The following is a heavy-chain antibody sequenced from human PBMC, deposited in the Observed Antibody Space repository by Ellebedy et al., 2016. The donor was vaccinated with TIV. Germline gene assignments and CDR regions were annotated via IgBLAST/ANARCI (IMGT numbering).Heavy chain of an antibody. CDR3: SRDPYQHIGY. D-gene: IGHD2-2*01. CDR2: IYSGGST. CDR1: GFTFSDYT. J-gene: IGHJ4*02. V-gene: IGHV3-66*01. Sequence: GESLKISCAASGFTFSDYTMNWVRQAPGKGLEWLSVIYSGGSTYYADSVKGRFTVYRDNSKNTLYLQMNSLRAEDTAVYYCSRDPYQHIGYWGQGTLVTVSS.